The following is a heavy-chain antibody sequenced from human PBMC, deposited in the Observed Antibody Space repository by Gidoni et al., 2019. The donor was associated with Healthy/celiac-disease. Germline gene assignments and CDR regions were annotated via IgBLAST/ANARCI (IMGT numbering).Heavy chain of an antibody. V-gene: IGHV2-26*01. CDR1: GFSLSNARMG. J-gene: IGHJ6*02. D-gene: IGHD3-10*01. CDR2: IFSNDEK. Sequence: QVTLKESGPVLVKPTETLTLTCTVSGFSLSNARMGVSWIRQPPGKALEWLAHIFSNDEKSYSTSLKSRLTISKDTSKSQVVLTMTNMDPVDTATYYCARSWFGEEYYYYGMDVWGQGTTVTVSS. CDR3: ARSWFGEEYYYYGMDV.